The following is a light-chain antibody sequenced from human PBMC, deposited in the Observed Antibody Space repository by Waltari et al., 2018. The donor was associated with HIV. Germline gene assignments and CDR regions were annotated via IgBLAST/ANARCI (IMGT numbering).Light chain of an antibody. CDR3: CSSAGRDIFV. V-gene: IGLV2-11*01. J-gene: IGLJ1*01. Sequence: QSALTQSRSVSGSPGQSITISCTGTSKDVGAYNYVSWYQQHPGRSPKLLIYGLNGPPSGVPDRVAGSKSGNTASLSISGLQAEDEADYYCCSSAGRDIFVFGTGTKVTVL. CDR2: GLN. CDR1: SKDVGAYNY.